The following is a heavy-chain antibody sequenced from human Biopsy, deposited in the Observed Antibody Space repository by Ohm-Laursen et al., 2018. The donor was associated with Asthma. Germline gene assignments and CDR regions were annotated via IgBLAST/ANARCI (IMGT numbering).Heavy chain of an antibody. D-gene: IGHD4-17*01. V-gene: IGHV4-31*03. J-gene: IGHJ5*02. CDR2: IYYSGST. CDR3: ARTTYGDDGFDP. CDR1: GGSINIGDYY. Sequence: SDTLSLTRTVSGGSINIGDYYWSWIRQHPVTGLEWIGYIYYSGSTYYNPSLKSRVSISLDTSKNQFSLSLTSVTAADTAVYYCARTTYGDDGFDPWGQGTLVTVSS.